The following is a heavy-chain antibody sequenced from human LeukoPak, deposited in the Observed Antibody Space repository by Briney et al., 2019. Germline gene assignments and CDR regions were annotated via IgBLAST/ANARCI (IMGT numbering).Heavy chain of an antibody. D-gene: IGHD3-22*01. Sequence: PSETLSLTCTVSGGSISSSSYYWSWIRQPPGKGLEWIGYIHYRGSTNYNPSLKSRVTISVDTSKNQFSLKLSSVTAADTAVYYCAREMYDTSGYFDYWGQGTLVTVSS. J-gene: IGHJ4*02. V-gene: IGHV4-61*01. CDR2: IHYRGST. CDR3: AREMYDTSGYFDY. CDR1: GGSISSSSYY.